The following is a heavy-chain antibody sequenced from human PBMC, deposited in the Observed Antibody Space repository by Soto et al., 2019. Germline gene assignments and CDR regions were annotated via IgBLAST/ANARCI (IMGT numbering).Heavy chain of an antibody. D-gene: IGHD3-10*01. Sequence: SETLSLTCTVSGGSISSSSYYWGWIRQPPGKGLEWIGSIYYSGSTYYNPSLKSRVTISVDTSKNQFSLKLSSVTAADTAVYYCARHSIWFGEPDPYFDYWGQGTLVTVSS. CDR1: GGSISSSSYY. CDR3: ARHSIWFGEPDPYFDY. J-gene: IGHJ4*02. CDR2: IYYSGST. V-gene: IGHV4-39*01.